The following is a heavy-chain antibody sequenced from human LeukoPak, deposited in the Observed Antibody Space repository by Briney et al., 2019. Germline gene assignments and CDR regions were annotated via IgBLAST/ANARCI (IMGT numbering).Heavy chain of an antibody. D-gene: IGHD2-21*02. CDR1: GGSFSGYY. CDR3: ARVPPYCGGDCYPEYYFDY. J-gene: IGHJ4*02. Sequence: ETLSLTCAVYGGSFSGYYWSWIRQPPGKGLEWIGEINHSGSTNYNPSPKSRVTISVDTSKNQFSLKLSSVTAADTAVYYCARVPPYCGGDCYPEYYFDYWGQGTLVTVSS. V-gene: IGHV4-34*01. CDR2: INHSGST.